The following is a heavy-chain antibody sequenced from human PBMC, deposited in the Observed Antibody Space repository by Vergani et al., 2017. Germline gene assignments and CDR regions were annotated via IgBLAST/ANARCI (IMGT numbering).Heavy chain of an antibody. CDR3: AREWRGGSSSYFDY. D-gene: IGHD6-6*01. CDR2: IWYDGSNK. J-gene: IGHJ4*02. CDR1: GFTFSSYG. V-gene: IGHV3-33*01. Sequence: QVQLVESGGGVVQPGRSLRLSCAASGFTFSSYGMHWVRQAPGKGLEWVAVIWYDGSNKYYADSVKGRFTISRDNSKNTLYLQMNSLRAEDTAVYYCAREWRGGSSSYFDYWGQGTLVTVSS.